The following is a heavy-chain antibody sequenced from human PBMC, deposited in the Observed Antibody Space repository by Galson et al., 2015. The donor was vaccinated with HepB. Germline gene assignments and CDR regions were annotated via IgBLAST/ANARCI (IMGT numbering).Heavy chain of an antibody. V-gene: IGHV4-39*07. CDR1: GGSISSSSYY. J-gene: IGHJ5*02. Sequence: SETLSLTCTVSGGSISSSSYYWGWIRQPPGKGLEWIGSIYYSGSTYYNPSLKSRVTISVDTSKNQILLRMNSLTAADTAIYYCARDAGYFGFGYNWLDPWGPGVQVTVSS. CDR2: IYYSGST. CDR3: ARDAGYFGFGYNWLDP. D-gene: IGHD1-26*01.